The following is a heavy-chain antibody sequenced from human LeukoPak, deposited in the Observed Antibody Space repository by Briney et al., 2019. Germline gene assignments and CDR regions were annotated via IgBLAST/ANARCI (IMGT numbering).Heavy chain of an antibody. CDR1: GFTFSSYA. Sequence: GGSLRLSCAASGFTFSSYAMSWVRQAPGKGLEWVSAISSSGGSTYYADSVKGRFTISRDNSKNTLYLQMNSLRAEDTAVYYCAKGHYYGSGSYPILFYYYYYGMDVWGKGTTVTVSS. CDR3: AKGHYYGSGSYPILFYYYYYGMDV. D-gene: IGHD3-10*01. CDR2: ISSSGGST. V-gene: IGHV3-23*01. J-gene: IGHJ6*04.